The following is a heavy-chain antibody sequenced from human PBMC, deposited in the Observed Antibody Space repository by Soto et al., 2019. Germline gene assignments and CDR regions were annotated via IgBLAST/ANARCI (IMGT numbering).Heavy chain of an antibody. CDR2: ISSNGGST. J-gene: IGHJ4*02. V-gene: IGHV3-64D*06. Sequence: PGGSLRLSCSASAFTFSSYAMHWVRQAPGKGLEYVSAISSNGGSTYYADSVKGRFTISRDNSKNTLYLQMSSLRAEDTAVYYCVKNKGSSSWYFGARSYYFDYWGQGTLVTVSS. CDR1: AFTFSSYA. D-gene: IGHD6-13*01. CDR3: VKNKGSSSWYFGARSYYFDY.